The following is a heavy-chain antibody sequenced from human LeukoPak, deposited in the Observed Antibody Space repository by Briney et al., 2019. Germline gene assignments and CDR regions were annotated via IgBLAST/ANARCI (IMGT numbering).Heavy chain of an antibody. J-gene: IGHJ4*02. D-gene: IGHD3-22*01. CDR1: GYTFTRYG. CDR3: ATNYYDSSGYYSIDY. V-gene: IGHV1-18*01. CDR2: INTYNGNT. Sequence: GASVKVSCKASGYTFTRYGISWVRQAPGQGLEWMGWINTYNGNTDYAQKLQGRVTMTTDTSTSTAYMELRSLRSDDTALYYCATNYYDSSGYYSIDYWGQGTLVTVPS.